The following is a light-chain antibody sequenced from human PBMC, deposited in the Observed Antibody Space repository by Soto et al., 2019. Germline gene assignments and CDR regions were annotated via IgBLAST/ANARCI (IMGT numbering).Light chain of an antibody. CDR3: AAWDDSLNGLV. V-gene: IGLV1-44*01. CDR2: SNN. CDR1: SSNIGTNT. J-gene: IGLJ2*01. Sequence: QSVLTQPPSASGTPGQRVTISCSGSSSNIGTNTVNWYQQLPGTAPKLLIHSNNQRPSGVPDRFSGSKSGTSASLAISGLQSEDEAAYYCAAWDDSLNGLVFGGGTKVTVL.